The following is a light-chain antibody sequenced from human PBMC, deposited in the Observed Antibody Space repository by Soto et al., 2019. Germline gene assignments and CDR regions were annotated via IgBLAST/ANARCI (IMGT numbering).Light chain of an antibody. CDR2: GAS. CDR3: QQYDTSPPLT. J-gene: IGKJ4*01. V-gene: IGKV3-20*01. CDR1: QSVSSSY. Sequence: EIVLTQSPGTLSLSPGERATLSCRASQSVSSSYLAWYQQKPGQAPRLLIYGASSRATGTPDRFSGSGSGTDFTLTVSRLEPEDLAVYYCQQYDTSPPLTFGGGTKVDIK.